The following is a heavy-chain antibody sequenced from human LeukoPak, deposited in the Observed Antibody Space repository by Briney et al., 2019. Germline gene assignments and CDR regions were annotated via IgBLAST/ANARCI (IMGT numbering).Heavy chain of an antibody. CDR2: IIPIFGTA. D-gene: IGHD6-19*01. CDR3: ARGYSSGWYFAFDI. J-gene: IGHJ3*02. V-gene: IGHV1-69*13. CDR1: GGTLSSYA. Sequence: SVRVSCKASGGTLSSYAISWVRQAPGQGLEWMGGIIPIFGTANYAQKFQGRVTITADESTSTAYMELSSLRSEDTAVYYCARGYSSGWYFAFDIWGQGTMVTVSS.